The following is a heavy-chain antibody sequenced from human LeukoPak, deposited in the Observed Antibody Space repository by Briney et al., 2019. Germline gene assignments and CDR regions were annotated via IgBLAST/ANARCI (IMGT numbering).Heavy chain of an antibody. D-gene: IGHD3-3*01. CDR2: IYYSGST. Sequence: PSETLSLTCTVSGGSISSHYWSWIRQPPGKGLDWIGYIYYSGSTNYNSSLKSRVTISVDTSKNQFSLKLSSVTTADTAVYYCARGKGAYDFWSGYDDWGQGTLVTVSS. J-gene: IGHJ4*02. CDR3: ARGKGAYDFWSGYDD. V-gene: IGHV4-59*11. CDR1: GGSISSHY.